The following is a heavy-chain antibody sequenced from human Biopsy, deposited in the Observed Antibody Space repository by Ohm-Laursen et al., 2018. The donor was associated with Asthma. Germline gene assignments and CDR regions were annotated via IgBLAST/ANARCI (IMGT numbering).Heavy chain of an antibody. Sequence: GSRRLSCAASGFSFGDFFMTWVCQAPGKGLEWVASISSSGSTKYPSESVLGRCTISRDNTQKSMTLELRSLRFEDTAIYYCARVRESSSRGPFYFFTLDVWGHGTPVAVSS. CDR3: ARVRESSSRGPFYFFTLDV. V-gene: IGHV3-11*01. D-gene: IGHD6-13*01. CDR2: ISSSGSTK. J-gene: IGHJ6*02. CDR1: GFSFGDFF.